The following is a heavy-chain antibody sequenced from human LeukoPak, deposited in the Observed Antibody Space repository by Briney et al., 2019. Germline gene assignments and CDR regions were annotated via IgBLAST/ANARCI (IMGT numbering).Heavy chain of an antibody. D-gene: IGHD4-17*01. V-gene: IGHV3-23*01. J-gene: IGHJ4*02. Sequence: PGRSLRLSCAASGFTFSSYAMSWVRKAPGKGLKWFSAISGSGGSTYYADSVKGRFTISRDNSKNTLYLQMNSLRAEDTAVYYCAKDPPSVTTFDYWGQGTLVTVSS. CDR3: AKDPPSVTTFDY. CDR2: ISGSGGST. CDR1: GFTFSSYA.